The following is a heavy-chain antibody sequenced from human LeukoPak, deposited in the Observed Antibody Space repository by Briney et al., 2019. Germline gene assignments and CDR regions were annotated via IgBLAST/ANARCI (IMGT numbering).Heavy chain of an antibody. V-gene: IGHV4-39*01. CDR2: IFYIGST. CDR3: ARDYGDYVDAFDI. Sequence: SETLSLTCTVSGGSISSSSYYWGWIRQPPGKGLEWIGTIFYIGSTYYNASLKSRVTLSLDTSKNQFSLKLSSVTAADTAVYFCARDYGDYVDAFDIWGQGTMVTVSS. D-gene: IGHD4-17*01. CDR1: GGSISSSSYY. J-gene: IGHJ3*02.